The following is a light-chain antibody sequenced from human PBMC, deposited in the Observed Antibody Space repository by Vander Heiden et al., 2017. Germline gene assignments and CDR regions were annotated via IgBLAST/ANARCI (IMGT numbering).Light chain of an antibody. J-gene: IGKJ2*01. CDR3: HQYNNWPRYT. V-gene: IGKV3-15*01. Sequence: EIAMTQSPATLSVSPGERATLSCRASQSVSSNLAWYQQKPGQAPRLLIYGASTRATGIPARFSGSGSGTEFTLTISSLQSEDFAVYYCHQYNNWPRYTFGQGTKLEIK. CDR1: QSVSSN. CDR2: GAS.